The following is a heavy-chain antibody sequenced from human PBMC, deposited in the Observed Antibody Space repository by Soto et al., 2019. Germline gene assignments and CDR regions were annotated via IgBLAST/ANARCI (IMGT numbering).Heavy chain of an antibody. CDR2: ISYDGNRN. J-gene: IGHJ3*02. V-gene: IGHV3-30*18. CDR3: AKDPNYDNTGI. D-gene: IGHD3-22*01. Sequence: QAQLVESGGGVVQPGGSLRLSCEASGFILGTYSMNWVRQAPAKGLECVASISYDGNRNHYIDSVRGRFTISRDDSKNTLYLQMNSLRPEDTAVYYCAKDPNYDNTGIWGQGTMVTVSS. CDR1: GFILGTYS.